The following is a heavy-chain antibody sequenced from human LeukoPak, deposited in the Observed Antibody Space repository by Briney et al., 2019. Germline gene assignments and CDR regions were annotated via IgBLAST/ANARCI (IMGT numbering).Heavy chain of an antibody. CDR3: ARHVGSSGWYV. CDR2: IYPSDSDT. Sequence: GESLNISCKASGYSFTSYWIGWVRQMPGKGLECMGIIYPSDSDTRYSPSFQGQVSISVDKSISTAYLQWSSLKASDTAMYYCARHVGSSGWYVWGQGTLVTVSP. D-gene: IGHD6-19*01. J-gene: IGHJ4*02. CDR1: GYSFTSYW. V-gene: IGHV5-51*01.